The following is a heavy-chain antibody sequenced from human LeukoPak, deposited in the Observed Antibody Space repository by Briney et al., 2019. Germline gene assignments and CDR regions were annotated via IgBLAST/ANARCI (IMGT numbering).Heavy chain of an antibody. CDR2: IYYSGST. CDR1: GGSISSSSYY. Sequence: SETLSLTCTVSGGSISSSSYYWGWIRQPPGKGLEWIGSIYYSGSTYYNPSLKSRVTISVDTSKNQFSLKLSSVTAADTAVYYCARDDRLEATSDYWGQGTLVTVSS. CDR3: ARDDRLEATSDY. D-gene: IGHD1-26*01. V-gene: IGHV4-39*07. J-gene: IGHJ4*02.